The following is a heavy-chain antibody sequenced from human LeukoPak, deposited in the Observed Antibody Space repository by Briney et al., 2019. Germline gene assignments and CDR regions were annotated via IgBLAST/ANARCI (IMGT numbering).Heavy chain of an antibody. J-gene: IGHJ4*02. CDR2: IDPNSGGT. Sequence: ASVKVSCKASGYTFTGKFIHWVRQAPGQGLEWMGWIDPNSGGTDYAQKFRGRVTMTRDTSTSTAYMDLSSLISDATAVYYCARDREGLAYFDYWGQGTLVTVSS. V-gene: IGHV1-2*02. CDR1: GYTFTGKF. D-gene: IGHD3/OR15-3a*01. CDR3: ARDREGLAYFDY.